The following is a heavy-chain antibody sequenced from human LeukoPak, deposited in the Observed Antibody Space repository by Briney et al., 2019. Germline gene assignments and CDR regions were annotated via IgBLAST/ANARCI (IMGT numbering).Heavy chain of an antibody. Sequence: GGSLRLSCAASGFTFSSYWMSWVRQAPGKGLEWVANIKQDGSEKYYVDSVEGRFTISRDNAKNSLYLQMNSLRAEDTALYYCARDASYYDYVWGSYSNYYYGMDVWGQGTTVTVSS. CDR3: ARDASYYDYVWGSYSNYYYGMDV. CDR2: IKQDGSEK. CDR1: GFTFSSYW. V-gene: IGHV3-7*01. D-gene: IGHD3-16*01. J-gene: IGHJ6*02.